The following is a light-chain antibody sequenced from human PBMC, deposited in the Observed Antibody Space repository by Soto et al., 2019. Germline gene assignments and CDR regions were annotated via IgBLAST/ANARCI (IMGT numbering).Light chain of an antibody. CDR3: HQYDNLPLT. CDR1: QSISGW. J-gene: IGKJ4*01. CDR2: DAS. V-gene: IGKV1-5*01. Sequence: DIEVTHSPSTLSASVGDRVTITCRASQSISGWLAWYQQKPGKAPKLLIYDASTMETGVPSRFSGSGSGTDFTFTISSLQPEDIATYYCHQYDNLPLTFGGGTKVDI.